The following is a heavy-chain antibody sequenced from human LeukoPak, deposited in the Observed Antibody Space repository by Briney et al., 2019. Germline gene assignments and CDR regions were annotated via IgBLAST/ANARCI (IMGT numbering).Heavy chain of an antibody. V-gene: IGHV1-8*03. CDR1: GYTFTNYD. D-gene: IGHD2-2*02. J-gene: IGHJ3*02. Sequence: GASVKVSCKASGYTFTNYDINWVRQATGQGLEWMGWMNPNSANTGYSQKFQGRVTFTRDTSISTAYMELSSLRSEDTAVYFCARATVVAGYCTTTRCYKPFDIXXXGTMVTVSS. CDR2: MNPNSANT. CDR3: ARATVVAGYCTTTRCYKPFDI.